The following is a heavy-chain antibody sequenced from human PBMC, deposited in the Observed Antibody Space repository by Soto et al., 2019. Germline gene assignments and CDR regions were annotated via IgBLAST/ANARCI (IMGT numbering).Heavy chain of an antibody. V-gene: IGHV1-2*04. CDR3: ARTRGRTKNWFDP. Sequence: QVPLVQSGAEVKKPGASVKVSCKASGYTFTGYYMHWVRQAPGQGLEWMGWINPNSGGTNYAQKFQGWVTMTRDTSISTAYMELSRLRSDDTAVYYCARTRGRTKNWFDPWGQGTLVTVSS. CDR2: INPNSGGT. J-gene: IGHJ5*02. CDR1: GYTFTGYY. D-gene: IGHD3-10*01.